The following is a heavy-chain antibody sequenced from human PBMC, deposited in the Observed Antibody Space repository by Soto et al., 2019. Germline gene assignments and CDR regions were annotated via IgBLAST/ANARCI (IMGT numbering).Heavy chain of an antibody. J-gene: IGHJ4*02. CDR1: GFTFSSYW. V-gene: IGHV3-74*01. CDR3: ARLFSAGADY. Sequence: EMHRVESGGGLVQPGGSLKLSCAASGFTFSSYWMHWVRQAPGKGLVWVARINSDGSSTDYADSVRGRITISRDNAKNTLYLQMNNLRVEDTAVYYCARLFSAGADYWGQGTLVTVSS. CDR2: INSDGSST. D-gene: IGHD3-10*01.